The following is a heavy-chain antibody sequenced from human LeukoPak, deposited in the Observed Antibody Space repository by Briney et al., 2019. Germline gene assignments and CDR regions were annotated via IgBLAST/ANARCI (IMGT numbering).Heavy chain of an antibody. D-gene: IGHD1-1*01. Sequence: SETLSLTCTVSGYSISSGYYWGWIRQPPGKGLEWIGSIYHSGSTYYNPSLKSRVTISVDTSKNQFSLKLSSVTAADTAVYYCARDPLERGAFDIWGQGTMVTVSS. CDR1: GYSISSGYY. V-gene: IGHV4-38-2*02. J-gene: IGHJ3*02. CDR2: IYHSGST. CDR3: ARDPLERGAFDI.